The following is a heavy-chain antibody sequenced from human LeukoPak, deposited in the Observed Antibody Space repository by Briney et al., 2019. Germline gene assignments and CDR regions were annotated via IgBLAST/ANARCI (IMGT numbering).Heavy chain of an antibody. CDR2: INPNNGDT. CDR1: GYTFTGHY. J-gene: IGHJ4*02. D-gene: IGHD3-10*01. CDR3: ARDVSITVFRDRRLDY. V-gene: IGHV1-2*02. Sequence: ASVKVSCKTSGYTFTGHYMHWVRQAPGQGLEWMGWINPNNGDTNYAQKFQGRVTMTRDTSISTVYTELSRLTSDDTAVYYCARDVSITVFRDRRLDYWGQGILVTVSS.